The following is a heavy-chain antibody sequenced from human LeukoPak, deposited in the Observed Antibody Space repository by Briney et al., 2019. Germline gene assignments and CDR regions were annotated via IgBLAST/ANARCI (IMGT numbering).Heavy chain of an antibody. Sequence: GGSLRLSCAASGFTFRSYAMSWVRQAGGKGLEGVSPISGSGGSTYYADSVKGRFTISRDNSKNTLYLQMSSLRAEDTAVYYCAKPKDNSLYCFDYWGQGTLVTVSS. CDR2: ISGSGGST. J-gene: IGHJ4*02. CDR1: GFTFRSYA. CDR3: AKPKDNSLYCFDY. D-gene: IGHD1-20*01. V-gene: IGHV3-23*01.